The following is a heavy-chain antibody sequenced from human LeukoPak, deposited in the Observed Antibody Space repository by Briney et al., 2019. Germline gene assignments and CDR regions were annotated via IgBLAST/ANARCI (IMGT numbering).Heavy chain of an antibody. CDR1: GFNFASNW. D-gene: IGHD3-16*01. CDR2: INSGGSGT. V-gene: IGHV3-74*01. Sequence: GGSLRLSCAASGFNFASNWMHWVRQTPGKGLMWVSRINSGGSGTSYADSVKGRFTISRDNAKNSLYLQMNSLRAEDTAVYYCARALIWGQGTLVTASS. CDR3: ARALI. J-gene: IGHJ4*02.